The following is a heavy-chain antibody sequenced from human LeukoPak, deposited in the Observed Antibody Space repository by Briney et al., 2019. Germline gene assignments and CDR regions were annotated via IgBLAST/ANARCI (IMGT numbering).Heavy chain of an antibody. CDR3: ARCPPTWYYYYYMDV. Sequence: GGSLRLSCAASGFTFSSYWMSWVRQAPGKGLEWVANIKQDGSEKYYVDSVKGRFTISRDNAKNSLYLQMNSLRAEDTAVYYCARCPPTWYYYYYMDVWGKGTTVTVSS. CDR1: GFTFSSYW. J-gene: IGHJ6*03. CDR2: IKQDGSEK. V-gene: IGHV3-7*01.